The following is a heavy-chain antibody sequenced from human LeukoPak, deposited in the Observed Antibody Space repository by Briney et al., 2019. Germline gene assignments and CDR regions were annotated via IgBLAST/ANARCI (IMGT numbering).Heavy chain of an antibody. CDR3: ARLDCSSSSCDWGYYYMDV. J-gene: IGHJ6*03. Sequence: SETLSLTCTVSSGSISSSSYYWVWIRQPPGKGLEWIGSVQYRGSTHYNASLKSRLIISVDTSKNQFSLKLSSVTAADTAVYYCARLDCSSSSCDWGYYYMDVWGKGTTVTVSS. CDR2: VQYRGST. V-gene: IGHV4-39*01. D-gene: IGHD2-2*01. CDR1: SGSISSSSYY.